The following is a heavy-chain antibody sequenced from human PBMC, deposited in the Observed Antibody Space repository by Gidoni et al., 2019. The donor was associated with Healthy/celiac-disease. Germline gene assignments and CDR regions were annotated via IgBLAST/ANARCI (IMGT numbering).Heavy chain of an antibody. V-gene: IGHV3-23*01. CDR3: AKDPSIMITFGGVS. D-gene: IGHD3-16*01. CDR1: GFTFSRYA. J-gene: IGHJ4*02. Sequence: EVQLLESGGGLVQPGESLRLSCAACGFTFSRYAMSWVRQAPGKGLEWVSAISGSGGSTYYVDSVKGRFTISRDNSKNTLYLQMNSLRAEDTAVYYCAKDPSIMITFGGVSWGQGTLVTVSS. CDR2: ISGSGGST.